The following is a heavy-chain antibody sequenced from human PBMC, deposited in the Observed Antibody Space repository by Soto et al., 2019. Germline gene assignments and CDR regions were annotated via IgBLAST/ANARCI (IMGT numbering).Heavy chain of an antibody. D-gene: IGHD3-10*01. CDR1: GFTFSSYG. V-gene: IGHV3-30*18. CDR2: ISYDGSNK. CDR3: AKDFRKVHCGSGDIFDY. Sequence: GGSLRLSCAASGFTFSSYGMHWVRQAPGKGLEWVAVISYDGSNKYYADSVKGRFTISRDNSKNTLYLQMNSLRAEDTAVYYCAKDFRKVHCGSGDIFDYWGQGNLVTVSS. J-gene: IGHJ4*02.